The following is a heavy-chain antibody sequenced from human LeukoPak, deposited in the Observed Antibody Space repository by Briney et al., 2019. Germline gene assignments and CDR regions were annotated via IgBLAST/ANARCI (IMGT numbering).Heavy chain of an antibody. CDR2: IYSGGST. CDR3: AKDPKVYSSSSDYFDY. CDR1: GFTVSSNY. Sequence: GGSLRLSCAASGFTVSSNYMSWVRQAPGKGLEWVSVIYSGGSTYYADSVKGRFTISRDNSKNTLYLQMNSLRAEDTAVYYCAKDPKVYSSSSDYFDYWGQGTLVTVSS. V-gene: IGHV3-66*01. J-gene: IGHJ4*02. D-gene: IGHD6-6*01.